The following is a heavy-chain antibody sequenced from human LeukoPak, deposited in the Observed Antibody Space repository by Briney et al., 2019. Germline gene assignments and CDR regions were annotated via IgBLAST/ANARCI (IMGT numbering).Heavy chain of an antibody. J-gene: IGHJ4*02. V-gene: IGHV3-7*01. Sequence: AGGSLRLSCEASGFTFSRHWLTWVRQAPGKGLEWVGNIDGDGSEKYYVDSVKGRFTISRDNTQNSLYLQMNSLRAEDTAVYYCARDQTPYYWGQGTLVTVSS. CDR3: ARDQTPYY. CDR2: IDGDGSEK. CDR1: GFTFSRHW.